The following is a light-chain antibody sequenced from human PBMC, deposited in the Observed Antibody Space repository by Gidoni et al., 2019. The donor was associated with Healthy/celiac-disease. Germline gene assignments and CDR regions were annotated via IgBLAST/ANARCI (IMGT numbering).Light chain of an antibody. Sequence: EIVLTQSPGTLSLSPGERATLSCRASQSVSSSCLAWYQQKPGQAPRLLIYGASSRATGIPDRFSGSGSGTDFTLTISRLDPEDFAVYYCQQYGSSPKYTFGQGTKLEIK. V-gene: IGKV3-20*01. CDR1: QSVSSSC. CDR3: QQYGSSPKYT. J-gene: IGKJ2*01. CDR2: GAS.